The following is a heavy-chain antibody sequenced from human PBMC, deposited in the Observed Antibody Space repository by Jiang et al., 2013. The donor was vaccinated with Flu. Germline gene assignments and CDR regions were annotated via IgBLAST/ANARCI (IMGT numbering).Heavy chain of an antibody. CDR2: IYPGDSDT. J-gene: IGHJ5*02. D-gene: IGHD5-18*01. V-gene: IGHV5-51*01. CDR1: SYW. CDR3: ARYTAIGWFDP. Sequence: SYWIGWVRQMPGKGLEWMGIIYPGDSDTRYSPSFQGQVTISADKSISTAYLQWSSLKASDTAMYYCARYTAIGWFDPWGQGTLVTVSS.